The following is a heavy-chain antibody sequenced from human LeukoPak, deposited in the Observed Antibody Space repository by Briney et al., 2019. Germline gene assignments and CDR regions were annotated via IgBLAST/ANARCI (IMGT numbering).Heavy chain of an antibody. V-gene: IGHV4-38-2*02. J-gene: IGHJ5*02. Sequence: SETLSLTCTVSGHSISSGYYWGWIRQPPGKGLEWIGSIYHSGSTYYNPSLKSRVTISVDTSKNQFSLKLSSVTAADTAVYYCARSTPDWFDPWGQGTLVTVSS. CDR2: IYHSGST. CDR3: ARSTPDWFDP. CDR1: GHSISSGYY.